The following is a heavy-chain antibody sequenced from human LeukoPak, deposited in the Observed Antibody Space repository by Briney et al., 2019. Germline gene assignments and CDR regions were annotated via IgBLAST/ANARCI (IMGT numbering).Heavy chain of an antibody. J-gene: IGHJ2*01. CDR3: AREQTFWWGSWDTIHWYFDL. D-gene: IGHD2-21*01. V-gene: IGHV7-4-1*02. CDR2: INTNTGNP. Sequence: ASVKVSCKASGYTFTSYAMNWVRQAPGQGLEWMGWINTNTGNPTYAQGFTGRFVFSLDTSVSTAYLQISSLKAEDTAVYYCAREQTFWWGSWDTIHWYFDLWGRGTLVTVSS. CDR1: GYTFTSYA.